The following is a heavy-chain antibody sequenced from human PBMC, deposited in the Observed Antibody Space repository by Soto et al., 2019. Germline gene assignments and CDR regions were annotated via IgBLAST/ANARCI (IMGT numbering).Heavy chain of an antibody. D-gene: IGHD3-3*01. CDR1: GFTFSSYW. J-gene: IGHJ5*02. CDR2: IKQDGSEK. Sequence: GGSLRLSCAASGFTFSSYWMSWVRQAPGKGLEWVANIKQDGSEKYYVDSVKGRFTISRDNAKNSLYLQMNSLRAEDTAVYYCARATDYDFWSGYYPGCWFDPWGQGTLVTVSS. CDR3: ARATDYDFWSGYYPGCWFDP. V-gene: IGHV3-7*01.